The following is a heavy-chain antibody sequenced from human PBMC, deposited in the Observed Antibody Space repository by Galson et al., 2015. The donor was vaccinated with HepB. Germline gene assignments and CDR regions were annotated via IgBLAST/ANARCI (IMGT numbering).Heavy chain of an antibody. CDR2: VNGGNGNT. J-gene: IGHJ1*01. CDR1: GYTFSSYA. D-gene: IGHD3-9*01. CDR3: ALRYYDVLTGYTDYFEH. Sequence: SVKVSCKASGYTFSSYAVHWVRQAPGQRLEWMGWVNGGNGNTKYSEKFQGSVTMTRDTSASTACMELSSLRSEDTAVYYCALRYYDVLTGYTDYFEHWGQGTLVTVSS. V-gene: IGHV1-3*01.